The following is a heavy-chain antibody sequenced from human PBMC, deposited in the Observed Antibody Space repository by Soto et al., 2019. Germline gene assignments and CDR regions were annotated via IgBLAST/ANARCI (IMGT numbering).Heavy chain of an antibody. V-gene: IGHV3-30*18. Sequence: PGGSLRLSCTTSGFTFRSYGMHWVRQAPGKGLEWVAVIRSDGSNRDYVDSVKGRFTISRDNSRRMVYLQMNSLRAEDTAVYYCAKSPGMYYYDRSCSYHYYYWGQGT. CDR1: GFTFRSYG. J-gene: IGHJ4*02. CDR2: IRSDGSNR. CDR3: AKSPGMYYYDRSCSYHYYY. D-gene: IGHD3-22*01.